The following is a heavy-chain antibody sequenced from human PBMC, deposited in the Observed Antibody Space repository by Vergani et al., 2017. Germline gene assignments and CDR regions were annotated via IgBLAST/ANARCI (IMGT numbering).Heavy chain of an antibody. CDR1: GYTFTSYY. CDR3: ARDFCTNGVCYRRLGSYGMDV. Sequence: QVQLVQSGAEVKKPGASVKVSCKASGYTFTSYYMHWVRQAPGQGLEWMGIINPSGGSTSYAQKFQGRVTMTRDTSTSTVYMELSSLRSEDTAVYYCARDFCTNGVCYRRLGSYGMDVWGQGTTVTVSS. V-gene: IGHV1-46*01. D-gene: IGHD2-8*01. J-gene: IGHJ6*02. CDR2: INPSGGST.